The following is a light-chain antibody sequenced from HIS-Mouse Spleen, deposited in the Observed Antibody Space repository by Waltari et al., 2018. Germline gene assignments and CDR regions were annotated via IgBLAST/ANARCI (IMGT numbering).Light chain of an antibody. Sequence: DIQMPQSPSSLSASVGDRVTITCQASQDISNYLNWYQQKPGKAPKPLIYDASNLETGVPSRFSGSGSGTDFTFTISSLQPEDIATYYCQQYDNLPPVITFGQGTRLEIK. J-gene: IGKJ5*01. V-gene: IGKV1-33*01. CDR1: QDISNY. CDR2: DAS. CDR3: QQYDNLPPVIT.